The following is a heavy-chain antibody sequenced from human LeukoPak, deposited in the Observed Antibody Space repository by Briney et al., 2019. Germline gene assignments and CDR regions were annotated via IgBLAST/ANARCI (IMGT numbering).Heavy chain of an antibody. CDR3: ARHWGTPLFDY. CDR2: IYYSGST. D-gene: IGHD3-16*01. V-gene: IGHV4-59*08. Sequence: KPSETLSLTCTVSGGSISSYYWSWIRQPPGKGLEWIGYIYYSGSTNYNPSLKSRVTISVDTSKNQFSLKLSSVTAADTTVHYCARHWGTPLFDYWGQGTLVTVSS. CDR1: GGSISSYY. J-gene: IGHJ4*02.